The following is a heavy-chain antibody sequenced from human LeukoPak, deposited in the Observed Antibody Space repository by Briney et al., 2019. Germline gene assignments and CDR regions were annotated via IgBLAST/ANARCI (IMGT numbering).Heavy chain of an antibody. V-gene: IGHV3-23*01. D-gene: IGHD3-22*01. CDR1: GFTFSSFA. CDR3: AKGPLFYYDASGYNYFDS. J-gene: IGHJ4*02. CDR2: MSGSGGMT. Sequence: GGSLRLSCAASGFTFSSFAMSWVRQAPGEGLEWVSAMSGSGGMTYSADSVKGRFTISRDNSKDTLYLQMNSLRVEDTAIYYCAKGPLFYYDASGYNYFDSWGQGTLVTVSS.